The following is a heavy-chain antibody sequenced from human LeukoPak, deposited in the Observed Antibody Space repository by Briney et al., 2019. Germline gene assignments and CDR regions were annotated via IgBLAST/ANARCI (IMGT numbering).Heavy chain of an antibody. CDR2: IKQDGSDK. J-gene: IGHJ4*02. CDR3: ARARPSMWIDY. CDR1: GFTFSNSW. V-gene: IGHV3-7*01. D-gene: IGHD5-12*01. Sequence: GGSLRLSCAASGFTFSNSWMSWVRQAPGMGLEWVANIKQDGSDKYYVDSVKGRFTISKDNAKNSLYLQMNSLRPEDTAVYYCARARPSMWIDYWGQGTLVTVSS.